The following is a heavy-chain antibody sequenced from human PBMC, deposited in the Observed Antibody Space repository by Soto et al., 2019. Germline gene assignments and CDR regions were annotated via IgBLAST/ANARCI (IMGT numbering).Heavy chain of an antibody. V-gene: IGHV4-61*01. CDR3: ARGDSGYSGYDNFDY. D-gene: IGHD5-12*01. CDR1: GGSVSSDNYY. J-gene: IGHJ4*02. Sequence: QVQLQESGPGLVKPSETLSLTCTVSGGSVSSDNYYWSWIRQPPGKGLEWIGYIYYSGSTNYNPSIKSRVTISVDTSKNQFSLKLSSVTAADTAVYYCARGDSGYSGYDNFDYWGQGTLVTVSS. CDR2: IYYSGST.